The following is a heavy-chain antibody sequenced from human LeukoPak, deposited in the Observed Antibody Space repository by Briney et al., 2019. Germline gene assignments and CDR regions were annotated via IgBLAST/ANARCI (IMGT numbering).Heavy chain of an antibody. D-gene: IGHD2-21*02. CDR2: IYYSGST. CDR3: ASSYCGGDCYSYFDY. CDR1: GGSISSYY. Sequence: PSETLSLTCTVSGGSISSYYWSWIRQPPGKGLEWIGYIYYSGSTNYNPPLKSRVTISVDTSKNQFSLKLSSVTAADTAVYYCASSYCGGDCYSYFDYWGQGTLVTVSS. J-gene: IGHJ4*02. V-gene: IGHV4-59*01.